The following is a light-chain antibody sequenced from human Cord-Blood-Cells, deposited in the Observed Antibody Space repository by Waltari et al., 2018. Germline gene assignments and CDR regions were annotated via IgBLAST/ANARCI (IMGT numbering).Light chain of an antibody. CDR3: CSYAGSYV. Sequence: QSALTQPASVSGSPGQSITISCTGTSSDVGSYNLVSWYQQHPGKAPKLMIYEGGKRPAGVSNRFSGSKSGNTASLTISGLQAEDEADYYCCSYAGSYVFGTGTKVTVL. CDR1: SSDVGSYNL. J-gene: IGLJ1*01. CDR2: EGG. V-gene: IGLV2-23*01.